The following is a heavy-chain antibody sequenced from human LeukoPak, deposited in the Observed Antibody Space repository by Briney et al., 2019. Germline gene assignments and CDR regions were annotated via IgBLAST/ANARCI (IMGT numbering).Heavy chain of an antibody. D-gene: IGHD2-21*02. CDR3: ARELAYCGGDCYPRYFDL. J-gene: IGHJ2*01. CDR2: FYSGGSR. Sequence: PGGSLRLSCAASGFTVSSNYMSWVRQAPGKGLEWVSVFYSGGSRYYADSVKGRLTISRDNSKNTLYFQMNSLRAEDTAVYYCARELAYCGGDCYPRYFDLWGRGTLVTVSS. CDR1: GFTVSSNY. V-gene: IGHV3-53*01.